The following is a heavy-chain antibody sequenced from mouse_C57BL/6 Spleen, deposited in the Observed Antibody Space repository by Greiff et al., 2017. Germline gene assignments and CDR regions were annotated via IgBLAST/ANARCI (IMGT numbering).Heavy chain of an antibody. V-gene: IGHV1-81*01. CDR1: GYTFTSYG. CDR3: ARGNGDYAMDY. J-gene: IGHJ4*01. Sequence: VQLQESGAELARPGASVKLSCKASGYTFTSYGISWVKQRTGQGLEWIGEIYPRSGNTYYNEKFKGKATLTADKSSSTAYMELRSLTSEDSAVYFCARGNGDYAMDYWGQGTSVTGSS. CDR2: IYPRSGNT.